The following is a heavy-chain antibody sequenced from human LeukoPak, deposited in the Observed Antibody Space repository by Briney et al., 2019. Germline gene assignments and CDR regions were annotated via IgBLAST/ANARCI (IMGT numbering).Heavy chain of an antibody. D-gene: IGHD4-11*01. CDR2: MNEDGSEK. CDR3: ARDRGYSNFDY. CDR1: GFGLSNYW. Sequence: GGSLRLSCAASGFGLSNYWMSWVRQAPGKGLEWVANMNEDGSEKNYVDSVKGRFTISRDNAQDSLYLQMNSLRAEDTAVYYCARDRGYSNFDYWGQGTLLTVSS. V-gene: IGHV3-7*01. J-gene: IGHJ4*02.